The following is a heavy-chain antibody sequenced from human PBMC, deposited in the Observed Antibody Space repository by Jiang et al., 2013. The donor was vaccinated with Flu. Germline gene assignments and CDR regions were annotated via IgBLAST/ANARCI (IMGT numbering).Heavy chain of an antibody. CDR1: GDTFISYA. Sequence: AEVKKPGSSVKVSCKAFGDTFISYAFSWVRQAPGQGLEWLGGIIPIFSTATYAQKFQGRVTITADEATNTVHMELSSLRSEDTAVYYCARGRFXHYYYM. D-gene: IGHD1-26*01. J-gene: IGHJ6*03. V-gene: IGHV1-69*01. CDR3: ARGRFXHYYYM. CDR2: IIPIFSTA.